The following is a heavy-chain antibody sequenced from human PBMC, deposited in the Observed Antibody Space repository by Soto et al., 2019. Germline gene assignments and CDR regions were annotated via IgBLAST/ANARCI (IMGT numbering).Heavy chain of an antibody. CDR3: ARFEYSSSPDEIEYFQH. CDR1: GYSFTSYW. J-gene: IGHJ1*01. D-gene: IGHD6-6*01. V-gene: IGHV5-10-1*01. Sequence: GESLKISCKGSGYSFTSYWISWVRQMPGKGLEWMGRIDPSDSYTNYSPSFQGHVTISADKSISTAYLQWSSLKASDTAMYYCARFEYSSSPDEIEYFQHWGQGTLVTVSS. CDR2: IDPSDSYT.